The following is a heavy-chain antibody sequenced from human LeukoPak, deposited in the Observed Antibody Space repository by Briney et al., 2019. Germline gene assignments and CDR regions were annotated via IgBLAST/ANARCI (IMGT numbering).Heavy chain of an antibody. J-gene: IGHJ4*02. D-gene: IGHD3-3*01. CDR3: ARDRDDFWSGYLDY. CDR2: INPNSGGT. V-gene: IGHV1-2*02. Sequence: ASVKVSCKASGYTFTGYYMHWVRQAPGQGLEWMGWINPNSGGTNYAQKFQGRVTMTRDTSISTAYMELSRLRSDDTAAYYCARDRDDFWSGYLDYWGQGTLVTVSS. CDR1: GYTFTGYY.